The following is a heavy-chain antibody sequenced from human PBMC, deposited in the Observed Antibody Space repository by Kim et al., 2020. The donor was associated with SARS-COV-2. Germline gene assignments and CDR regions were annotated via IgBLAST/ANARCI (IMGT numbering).Heavy chain of an antibody. J-gene: IGHJ4*02. D-gene: IGHD1-1*01. CDR3: ARDSGGTPLNFGY. Sequence: YAQKLQGRVTMTTDTSTSTAYMERRSLRSDDTAVYYCARDSGGTPLNFGYWVQGTLVTVSS. V-gene: IGHV1-18*01.